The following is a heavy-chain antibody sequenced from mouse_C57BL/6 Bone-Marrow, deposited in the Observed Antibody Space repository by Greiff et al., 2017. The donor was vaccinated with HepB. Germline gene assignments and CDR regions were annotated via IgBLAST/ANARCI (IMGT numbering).Heavy chain of an antibody. D-gene: IGHD1-1*01. V-gene: IGHV1-18*01. CDR1: GYTFTDYN. J-gene: IGHJ3*01. CDR3: ARGDYFWFDY. Sequence: VQLKQSGPELVKPGASVKIPCKASGYTFTDYNMDWVKQSHGKSLEWIGDINPNNGGTIYNQKFKGKATLTVDKSSSTAYLELRSLTSEGTAVYYGARGDYFWFDYWGQGTLVTVSA. CDR2: INPNNGGT.